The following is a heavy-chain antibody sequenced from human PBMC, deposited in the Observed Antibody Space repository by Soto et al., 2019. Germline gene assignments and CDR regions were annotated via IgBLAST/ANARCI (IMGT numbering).Heavy chain of an antibody. D-gene: IGHD2-2*01. J-gene: IGHJ3*02. CDR2: ISGSGGST. Sequence: PGGSLRLSCAASGFTFSSYAMSWVRQAPEKGLEWVSAISGSGGSTYYADSVKGRFTISRDNSKNTLYLQMNSLRAEDTAVYYCAKDGGYCSSTSCPRYDAFDIWGQGTMVTVSS. CDR3: AKDGGYCSSTSCPRYDAFDI. CDR1: GFTFSSYA. V-gene: IGHV3-23*01.